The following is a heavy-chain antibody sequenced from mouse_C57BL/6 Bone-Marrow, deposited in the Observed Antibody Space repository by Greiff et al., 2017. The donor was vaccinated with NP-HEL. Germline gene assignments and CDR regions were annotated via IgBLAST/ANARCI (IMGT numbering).Heavy chain of an antibody. CDR3: ARSPYYYGSSPVDFDY. CDR1: GFTFTDYY. D-gene: IGHD1-1*01. J-gene: IGHJ2*01. V-gene: IGHV7-3*01. Sequence: EVNVVESGGGLVQPGGSLSLSCAASGFTFTDYYMSWVRQPPGKALEWLGFIRNKANGYTTEYSASVKGRFTISRDNSQSILYLQMNALRAEDSATYYCARSPYYYGSSPVDFDYWGQGTTLTVSS. CDR2: IRNKANGYTT.